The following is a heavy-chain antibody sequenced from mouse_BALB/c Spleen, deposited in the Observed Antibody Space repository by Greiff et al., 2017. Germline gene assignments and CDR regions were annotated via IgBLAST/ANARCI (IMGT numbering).Heavy chain of an antibody. CDR2: ISYSGST. Sequence: EVMLVESGPGLVKPSQSLSLTCTVTGYSITSDYAWNWIRQFPGNKLEWMGYISYSGSTSYNPSLKSRISITRDTSKNQFFLQLNSVTTEDTATYYCAIYYDYDEAMDYWGQGTSVTVSS. V-gene: IGHV3-2*02. CDR1: GYSITSDYA. D-gene: IGHD2-4*01. J-gene: IGHJ4*01. CDR3: AIYYDYDEAMDY.